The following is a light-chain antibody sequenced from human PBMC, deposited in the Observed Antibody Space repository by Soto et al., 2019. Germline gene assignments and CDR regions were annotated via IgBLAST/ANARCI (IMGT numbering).Light chain of an antibody. Sequence: EIVLTQSPVTLSLSPGERATLSCRASQSVSFSYLAWYQQKPGQAPRLLIYGASSRATGIPDRFSGSGSGTDFTLTISRLEPEDFAVYYCQQYGSSPPYTFGQGTKLKIK. CDR1: QSVSFSY. CDR2: GAS. CDR3: QQYGSSPPYT. V-gene: IGKV3-20*01. J-gene: IGKJ2*01.